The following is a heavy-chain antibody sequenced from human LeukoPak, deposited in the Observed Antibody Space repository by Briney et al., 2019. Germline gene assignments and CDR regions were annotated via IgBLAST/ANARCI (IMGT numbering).Heavy chain of an antibody. CDR3: ARDRDYSSGWTEGLDY. CDR2: IMSSSRTI. CDR1: GFTFSRYR. V-gene: IGHV3-48*01. J-gene: IGHJ4*02. D-gene: IGHD6-19*01. Sequence: GGSLTLSCAASGFTFSRYRMNWVRQAPEKGLVWVSYIMSSSRTIYYADSVKGRFTISRDNAKNSLFLQMNSLRAEDTAVYYCARDRDYSSGWTEGLDYWGQGILVTVSS.